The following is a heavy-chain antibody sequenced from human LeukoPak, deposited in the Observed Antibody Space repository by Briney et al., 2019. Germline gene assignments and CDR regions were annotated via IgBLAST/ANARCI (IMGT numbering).Heavy chain of an antibody. CDR2: ISHSGTT. CDR1: GASISSHY. CDR3: ARHATGSYSVPWLDP. V-gene: IGHV4-59*08. J-gene: IGHJ5*02. Sequence: PSETLSLTCTVSGASISSHYWSWIRQPPGKGLEWIGYISHSGTTVYNPSLKSRVTIFGDTSKNQFSLRLTSLTAADTAVYYCARHATGSYSVPWLDPWGQGTLVTVSS. D-gene: IGHD3-10*01.